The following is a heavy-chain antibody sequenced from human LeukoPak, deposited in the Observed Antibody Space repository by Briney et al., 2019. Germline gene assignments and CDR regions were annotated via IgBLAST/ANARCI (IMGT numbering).Heavy chain of an antibody. CDR1: GASVSSDY. J-gene: IGHJ4*02. D-gene: IGHD3-10*01. CDR3: GRNLGSGSDH. Sequence: SETLSLTCSVSGASVSSDYWNWIRQSPGRGLEWIGYTHYRGDINYNPSLKSRLTMSVGASSNQVSLKLSSVTAADAAVYYCGRNLGSGSDHWGQGTLVTVSS. CDR2: THYRGDI. V-gene: IGHV4-59*02.